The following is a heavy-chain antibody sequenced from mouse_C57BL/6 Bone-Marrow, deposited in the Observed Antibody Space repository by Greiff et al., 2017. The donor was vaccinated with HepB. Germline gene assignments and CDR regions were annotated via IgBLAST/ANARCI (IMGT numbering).Heavy chain of an antibody. D-gene: IGHD1-1*01. CDR2: ISGGGGNT. CDR1: GFTFSSYT. V-gene: IGHV5-9*01. J-gene: IGHJ4*01. Sequence: EVQRVESGGGLVKPGGSLKLSCAASGFTFSSYTISWVRQTPEKRLEWVATISGGGGNTYYPDSVKGRFTISRDNAKNTLYLQMSSLRSEDTALYYCARHPPFYYYGSSLYAMDYWGQGTSVTVSS. CDR3: ARHPPFYYYGSSLYAMDY.